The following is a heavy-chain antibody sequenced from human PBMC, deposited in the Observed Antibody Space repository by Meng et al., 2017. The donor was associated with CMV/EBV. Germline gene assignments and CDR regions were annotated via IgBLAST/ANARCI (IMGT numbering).Heavy chain of an antibody. J-gene: IGHJ4*02. V-gene: IGHV4-30-4*08. D-gene: IGHD1-14*01. Sequence: GHLLKPGPGLVKPSHTLSLTCAVSGGSISSGDYYWSWIRQPPGKGLEWIGYIYYSGSTYYNPSLKSRVTISVDTSKNQFSPKLSSVTAADTAVYYCARVTSRVAGAFDYWGQGTLVTVSS. CDR1: GGSISSGDYY. CDR2: IYYSGST. CDR3: ARVTSRVAGAFDY.